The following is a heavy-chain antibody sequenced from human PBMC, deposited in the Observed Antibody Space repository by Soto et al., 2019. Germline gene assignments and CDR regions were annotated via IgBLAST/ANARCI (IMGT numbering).Heavy chain of an antibody. CDR2: ISYDGSNK. D-gene: IGHD4-17*01. V-gene: IGHV3-30*03. Sequence: QVQLVESGGGVVQPGRSLRLSCAASGFVFSSYGIHWVRQAPGKGLEWVAIISYDGSNKYYGESVKGRFTVSRDKSNNTAFLQMNSLRTEDKAVYYCVRGWHGDDPDYWGQGTRVTVSS. CDR1: GFVFSSYG. CDR3: VRGWHGDDPDY. J-gene: IGHJ4*02.